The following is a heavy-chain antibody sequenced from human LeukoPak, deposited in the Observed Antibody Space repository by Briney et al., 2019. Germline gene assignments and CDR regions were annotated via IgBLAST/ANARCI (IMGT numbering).Heavy chain of an antibody. CDR3: TIAVVGVTVWFDP. Sequence: GGSLRLSCAASGLTFSSYAMHWVRQAPGKGLEWVAVISYDGSNKYYADSVKGRFTISRDNSKNTLYLQMNSLRAEDTAVYYCTIAVVGVTVWFDPWGQGTLVTVSS. J-gene: IGHJ5*02. V-gene: IGHV3-30-3*01. CDR2: ISYDGSNK. D-gene: IGHD3-16*01. CDR1: GLTFSSYA.